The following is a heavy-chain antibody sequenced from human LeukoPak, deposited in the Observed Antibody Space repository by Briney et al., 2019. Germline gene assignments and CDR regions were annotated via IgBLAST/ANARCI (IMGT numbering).Heavy chain of an antibody. J-gene: IGHJ4*02. D-gene: IGHD2-2*02. CDR2: IIPIFGTA. Sequence: GASVKVSCKASGGTFSSYAISWVRQAPGQGLEWMGGIIPIFGTANYAQKSQRRVTITADESTSTAYMELSSLRSEDTAVYYCASESPAAIPPRSDYWGQGTLVTVSS. CDR3: ASESPAAIPPRSDY. V-gene: IGHV1-69*13. CDR1: GGTFSSYA.